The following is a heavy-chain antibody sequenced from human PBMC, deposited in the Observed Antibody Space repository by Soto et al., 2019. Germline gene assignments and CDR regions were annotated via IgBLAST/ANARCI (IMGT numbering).Heavy chain of an antibody. Sequence: GGSLRLSCAASGFTFDDYGMSWVRQAPGKGLEWVSGINWNGGSTGYADSVKGRFTISRDNAKNSLYLQMNSLRAEDTALYHCARGSWYYYYMDVWGKGTTVTVSS. J-gene: IGHJ6*03. CDR1: GFTFDDYG. V-gene: IGHV3-20*01. D-gene: IGHD6-13*01. CDR2: INWNGGST. CDR3: ARGSWYYYYMDV.